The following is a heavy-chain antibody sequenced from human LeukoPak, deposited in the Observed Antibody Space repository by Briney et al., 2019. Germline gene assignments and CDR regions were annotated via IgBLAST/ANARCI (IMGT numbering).Heavy chain of an antibody. J-gene: IGHJ4*02. CDR3: AREPLYYYDSSGYFDY. CDR1: GFTFSSYA. D-gene: IGHD3-22*01. CDR2: ISYDGSNK. V-gene: IGHV3-30*04. Sequence: GGSLRLSCAASGFTFSSYAMHWVRQAPGKGLEWVAVISYDGSNKYYADSVKGRFTISRDNSKNTLYLQTNSLRAEDTAVYYCAREPLYYYDSSGYFDYWGQGTLVTVSS.